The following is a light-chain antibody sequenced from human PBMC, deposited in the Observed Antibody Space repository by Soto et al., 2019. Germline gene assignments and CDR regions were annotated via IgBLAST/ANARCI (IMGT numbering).Light chain of an antibody. CDR2: AAS. V-gene: IGKV1-9*01. CDR1: QGIASY. Sequence: DIQLTQSPSFLSASVGDRITITCRASQGIASYLAWFQQKPGKAPELLILAASTLRSGVPSRFSGSGSEIEFTLTVSSLQPEDFATYYCQQLYNYPRTFDQGTKVEIK. J-gene: IGKJ1*01. CDR3: QQLYNYPRT.